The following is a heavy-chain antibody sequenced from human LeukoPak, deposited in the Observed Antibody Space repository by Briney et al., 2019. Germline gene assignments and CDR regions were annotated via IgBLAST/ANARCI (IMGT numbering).Heavy chain of an antibody. J-gene: IGHJ4*02. CDR3: ARTPLGDSSSWPYYFHY. CDR1: GGSISSYY. D-gene: IGHD6-13*01. Sequence: PSETLSLTCTVSGGSISSYYWSWIRQPPGKGLEWIGYIYYSGSTNHNPSLKSRVTISVDTSKKQFSLKLSSVTAADTAVYYCARTPLGDSSSWPYYFHYWGQGTLVTVSS. CDR2: IYYSGST. V-gene: IGHV4-59*01.